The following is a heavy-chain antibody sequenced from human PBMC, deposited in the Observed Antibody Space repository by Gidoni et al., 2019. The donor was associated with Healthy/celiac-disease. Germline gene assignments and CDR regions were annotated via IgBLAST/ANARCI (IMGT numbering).Heavy chain of an antibody. J-gene: IGHJ3*02. D-gene: IGHD3-10*01. CDR2: ISGSGGST. Sequence: EVQLLESGGGLVQPGGSLRLSCAASGFTFSSYAMSWVRQAPGKGLGWVSAISGSGGSTYYADSVKGRFTISRDNSKNTLYLQMNSLRAEDTAVYYCAKEYTYYYASGFDAFDIWGQGTMVTVSS. V-gene: IGHV3-23*01. CDR3: AKEYTYYYASGFDAFDI. CDR1: GFTFSSYA.